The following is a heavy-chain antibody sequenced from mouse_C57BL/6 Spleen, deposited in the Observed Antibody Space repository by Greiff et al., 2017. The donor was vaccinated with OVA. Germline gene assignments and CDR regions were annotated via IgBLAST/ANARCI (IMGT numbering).Heavy chain of an antibody. D-gene: IGHD1-1*01. Sequence: EVQLQQSGPELVKPGASVKMSCKASGYTFTDYNMHWVKQSPGKSLEWIGYINPNNGGTSYNQKFKGKATLTVNKSSSPAYMELRSLTSEDSAVYYCAREGNCYGRAVDYWGQGTSVTVSS. J-gene: IGHJ4*01. CDR3: AREGNCYGRAVDY. V-gene: IGHV1-22*01. CDR1: GYTFTDYN. CDR2: INPNNGGT.